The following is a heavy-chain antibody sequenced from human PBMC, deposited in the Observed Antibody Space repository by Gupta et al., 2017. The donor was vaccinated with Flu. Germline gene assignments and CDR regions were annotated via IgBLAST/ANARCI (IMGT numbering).Heavy chain of an antibody. CDR3: ATYSSSPADFDH. J-gene: IGHJ4*02. Sequence: QVQLVQSGTEVKKPGASVKVSCKASGYTFTRYYIHWMRQAPGQGPEWMGVIDPRTGGTTYAQNFQGRITVTRDPSTRQVYMVLSGLTFEDTAVYYCATYSSSPADFDHWGQGSLVTVSS. V-gene: IGHV1-46*01. CDR2: IDPRTGGT. D-gene: IGHD6-6*01. CDR1: GYTFTRYY.